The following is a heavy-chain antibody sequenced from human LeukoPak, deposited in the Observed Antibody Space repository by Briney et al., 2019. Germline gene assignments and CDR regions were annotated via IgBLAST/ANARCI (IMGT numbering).Heavy chain of an antibody. CDR1: GFTFSSYA. Sequence: PGGSLRLSCAASGFTFSSYAMGWVRQAPGKGLEWVSGISASGNSTYYVDSVKGRFTISRDNSKNTLYLQMNSLRAEDTAVYYCAKDVGKWESLHFFDYWGQGALVTVSS. D-gene: IGHD1-26*01. V-gene: IGHV3-23*01. J-gene: IGHJ4*02. CDR2: ISASGNST. CDR3: AKDVGKWESLHFFDY.